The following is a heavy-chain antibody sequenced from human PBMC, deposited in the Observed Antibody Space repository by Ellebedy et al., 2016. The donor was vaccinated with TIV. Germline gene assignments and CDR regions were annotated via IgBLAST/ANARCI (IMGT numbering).Heavy chain of an antibody. V-gene: IGHV5-51*01. CDR2: IYPGDSDT. Sequence: GESLKISXKGSGYSFTSYWIGWVRQMPGKGLEWMGIIYPGDSDTRYSPSFQGQVTVSVDRSTSTAYLQWSSLKASDTAIYYCARRHGGWWFNPWGQGTLVTVSS. D-gene: IGHD2-15*01. CDR1: GYSFTSYW. J-gene: IGHJ5*02. CDR3: ARRHGGWWFNP.